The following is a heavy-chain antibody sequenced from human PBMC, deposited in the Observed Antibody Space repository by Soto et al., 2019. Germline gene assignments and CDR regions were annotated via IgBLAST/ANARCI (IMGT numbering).Heavy chain of an antibody. Sequence: QVQLVESGGGVVQPGRSLRLTCAASGFTFSSYGMHWVRQAPGKGLEWVAVIWYDGSNKYYADSVKGRFTISRDNSKNTLYLQMNSLRAEDTAVYYCARERGGNVGYWGQGTLVTVSS. CDR2: IWYDGSNK. CDR1: GFTFSSYG. J-gene: IGHJ4*02. D-gene: IGHD1-26*01. V-gene: IGHV3-33*01. CDR3: ARERGGNVGY.